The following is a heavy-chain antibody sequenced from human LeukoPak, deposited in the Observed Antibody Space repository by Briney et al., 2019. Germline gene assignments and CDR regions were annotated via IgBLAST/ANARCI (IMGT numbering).Heavy chain of an antibody. CDR3: TTTTYSAN. CDR2: IKSILDGGTT. D-gene: IGHD1-1*01. Sequence: GSLRLSCAASGFTFSSYGMHWVRQAPGKGLEWVGRIKSILDGGTTDYAAPVKGRFAISRDDSEDTLYLQMNSLKTEDTAVYYCTTTTYSANWGQGTLVTVSS. J-gene: IGHJ4*02. V-gene: IGHV3-15*01. CDR1: GFTFSSYG.